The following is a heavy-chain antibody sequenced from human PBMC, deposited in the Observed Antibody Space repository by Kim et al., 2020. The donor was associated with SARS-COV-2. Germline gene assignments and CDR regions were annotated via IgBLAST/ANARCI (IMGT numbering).Heavy chain of an antibody. D-gene: IGHD2-21*02. CDR2: IYYNRGT. V-gene: IGHV4-39*01. Sequence: SETLSLTCSVSGDSLRTSTYYWGWIRQPPGKGLEWIGSIYYNRGTYYSPSLKNRVTISVDTSKNWFSLYLSSVTATDTAVYFCARHFTARAGNWFDPWGQGTLVTVSS. J-gene: IGHJ5*02. CDR3: ARHFTARAGNWFDP. CDR1: GDSLRTSTYY.